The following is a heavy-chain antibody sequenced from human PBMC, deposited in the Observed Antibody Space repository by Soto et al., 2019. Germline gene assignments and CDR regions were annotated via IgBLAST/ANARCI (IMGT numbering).Heavy chain of an antibody. J-gene: IGHJ4*02. Sequence: LSLTCTVSGGSISSSSYYWGWIRQPPGKGLEWIGSIYYSGSTYYNPSLKSRVTISVDTSKNQFSLKLSSVTAADTAVYYCARLIAMVRGAKGQDFDYWGQGTQVTVSS. CDR3: ARLIAMVRGAKGQDFDY. CDR1: GGSISSSSYY. V-gene: IGHV4-39*01. D-gene: IGHD3-10*01. CDR2: IYYSGST.